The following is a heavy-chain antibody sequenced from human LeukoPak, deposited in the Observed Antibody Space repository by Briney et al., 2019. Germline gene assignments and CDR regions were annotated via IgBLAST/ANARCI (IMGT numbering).Heavy chain of an antibody. CDR2: ISGSGGST. D-gene: IGHD3-3*01. V-gene: IGHV3-23*01. CDR1: GFTFSSYS. Sequence: GGSLRLSCAASGFTFSSYSMNWVRQAPGKGLEWVSAISGSGGSTYYADSVKGRFTISRDNSKNTLYLQMNSLRAEDTAVYYCAKDEGGGDYDFWSGYFDYWGQGTLVTVSS. CDR3: AKDEGGGDYDFWSGYFDY. J-gene: IGHJ4*02.